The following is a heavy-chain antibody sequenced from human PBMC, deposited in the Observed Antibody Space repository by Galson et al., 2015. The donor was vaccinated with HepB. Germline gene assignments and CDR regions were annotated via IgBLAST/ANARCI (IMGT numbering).Heavy chain of an antibody. V-gene: IGHV3-73*01. D-gene: IGHD4/OR15-4a*01. CDR3: TRHAKDWEYFDY. CDR2: IRSKANSYAT. CDR1: GFTFSGSA. J-gene: IGHJ4*02. Sequence: SLRLSCAASGFTFSGSAMHWVRQASGKGLEWVGRIRSKANSYATAYAASVKGRFTISRDDSKNTAYLQMNSLKTEDTAVYYCTRHAKDWEYFDYWGQGTLVTASS.